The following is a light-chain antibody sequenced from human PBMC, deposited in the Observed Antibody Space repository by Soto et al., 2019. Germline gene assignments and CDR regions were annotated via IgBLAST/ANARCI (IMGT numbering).Light chain of an antibody. V-gene: IGKV3-11*01. J-gene: IGKJ5*01. Sequence: ERVMTQSPVTLSVSPGESVTLSCRASQSVGTNLAWYQQKPGQAPSLLIYDASNRATGIPARFSGSGSGTDFTHTISSLEPEDFAVYYCQQRSNWPPITFGQGTRLEIK. CDR1: QSVGTN. CDR2: DAS. CDR3: QQRSNWPPIT.